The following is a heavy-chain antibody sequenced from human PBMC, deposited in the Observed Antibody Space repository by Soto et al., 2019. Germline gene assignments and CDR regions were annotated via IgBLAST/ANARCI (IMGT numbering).Heavy chain of an antibody. CDR3: ARHRIAVAGPLDY. J-gene: IGHJ4*02. D-gene: IGHD6-19*01. CDR2: IYYDGSV. CDR1: GGAIRNSIYY. Sequence: SETLSLTCTVSGGAIRNSIYYWGWIRQPPGKGLEWIGTIYYDGSVAYSPSLKSRVTLSVDTSRNHFSVKINSVTAADTAVDFCARHRIAVAGPLDYLGQGPLVS. V-gene: IGHV4-39*01.